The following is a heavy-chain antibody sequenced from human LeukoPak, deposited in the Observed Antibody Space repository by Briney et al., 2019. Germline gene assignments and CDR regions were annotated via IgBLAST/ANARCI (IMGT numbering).Heavy chain of an antibody. Sequence: ASVKVSCKASGYTFTGYYMHWVRQAPGQGLEWMGWINPNSGGTNYAQKFQGRVTMTRDTSISTAYMELSRLRSEDTAVYYCARSAGVAAADQGYWGQGTLVTVSS. D-gene: IGHD6-13*01. CDR3: ARSAGVAAADQGY. V-gene: IGHV1-2*02. CDR1: GYTFTGYY. J-gene: IGHJ4*02. CDR2: INPNSGGT.